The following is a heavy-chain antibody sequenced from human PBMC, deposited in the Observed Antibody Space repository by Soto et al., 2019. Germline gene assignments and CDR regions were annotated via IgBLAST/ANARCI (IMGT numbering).Heavy chain of an antibody. V-gene: IGHV1-69*12. Sequence: QVQLVQSGAEVKKPGSSVKVSCKASGGTFSSYAISWVRQAPGQGLEWMGGIIPIFGTANYAQKFQGRVAITADESTSTAYMELSSLRSEDTAVYYCARGTDYGGTPPRYFDYWGQGTLVTVSS. J-gene: IGHJ4*02. D-gene: IGHD4-17*01. CDR2: IIPIFGTA. CDR1: GGTFSSYA. CDR3: ARGTDYGGTPPRYFDY.